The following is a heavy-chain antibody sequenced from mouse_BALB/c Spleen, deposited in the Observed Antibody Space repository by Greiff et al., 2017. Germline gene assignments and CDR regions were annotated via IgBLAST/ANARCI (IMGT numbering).Heavy chain of an antibody. CDR2: ISSGSSTI. V-gene: IGHV5-17*02. CDR3: ARSGGSLLRRYAMDY. D-gene: IGHD1-2*01. J-gene: IGHJ4*01. CDR1: GFTFSSFG. Sequence: EVQLVESGGGLVQPGGSRKLSCAASGFTFSSFGMHWVRQAPEKGLEWVAYISSGSSTIYYADTVKGRFTISRDNPKNTLFLQMTSLRSEDTAMYYGARSGGSLLRRYAMDYWGQGTSVTVSS.